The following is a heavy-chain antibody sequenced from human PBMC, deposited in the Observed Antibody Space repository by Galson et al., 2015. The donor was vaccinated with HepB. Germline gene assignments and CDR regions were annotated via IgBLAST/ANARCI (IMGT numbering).Heavy chain of an antibody. D-gene: IGHD6-19*01. CDR2: SSDDGSYK. J-gene: IGHJ6*02. CDR1: GFTFSNCI. CDR3: AREGPNKTVASGRDV. V-gene: IGHV3-30*14. Sequence: SLRLSCAGPGFTFSNCIMHWVRQAPGKGLEWVALSSDDGSYKHYADSVKGRFTISSDNSKHTLYLQMNSLRVEDTAEYYCAREGPNKTVASGRDVWGQGTTVTVSS.